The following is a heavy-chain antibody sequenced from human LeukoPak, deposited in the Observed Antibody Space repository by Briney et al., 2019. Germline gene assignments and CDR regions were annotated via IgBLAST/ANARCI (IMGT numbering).Heavy chain of an antibody. J-gene: IGHJ6*02. CDR3: AKEPDPLRIGYYYGMDV. V-gene: IGHV3-23*01. CDR1: GFTFSSYA. Sequence: GGSLRLSCAASGFTFSSYAMSWVRQAPGKGLEWVSAISGSGGSTYYADSVKGRFTISRDNSKSTLYLQMNSLRAEDTAVYYCAKEPDPLRIGYYYGMDVWGQGTTVTVSS. CDR2: ISGSGGST.